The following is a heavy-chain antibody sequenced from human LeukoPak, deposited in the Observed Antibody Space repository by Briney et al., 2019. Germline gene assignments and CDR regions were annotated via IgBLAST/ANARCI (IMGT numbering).Heavy chain of an antibody. J-gene: IGHJ5*02. CDR2: IYYSGST. Sequence: PSETLSLTCTVSGGSISSYYWSWIRQPPGKGLEWIGYIYYSGSTNYNPSLKSRVTISVDTSKNQFSLKPSSVTAADTAVYYCARSSSGWFSYNWFDPWGQGTLVTVSS. CDR1: GGSISSYY. V-gene: IGHV4-59*01. D-gene: IGHD6-19*01. CDR3: ARSSSGWFSYNWFDP.